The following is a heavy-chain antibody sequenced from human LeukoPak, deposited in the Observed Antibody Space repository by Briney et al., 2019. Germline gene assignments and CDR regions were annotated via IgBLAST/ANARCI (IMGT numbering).Heavy chain of an antibody. CDR1: GNTFTTYG. J-gene: IGHJ3*02. Sequence: ASVKVSCKAPGNTFTTYGLSWVRQAPGQGLEWMGWVSAYNSNTNYAQKFQGRVTMTTDTSTSTAYMELRSLRSDDTAVYYCATDQLRFLVPSGGTYAFDIWGQGTMVTVSS. CDR3: ATDQLRFLVPSGGTYAFDI. D-gene: IGHD3-3*01. V-gene: IGHV1-18*01. CDR2: VSAYNSNT.